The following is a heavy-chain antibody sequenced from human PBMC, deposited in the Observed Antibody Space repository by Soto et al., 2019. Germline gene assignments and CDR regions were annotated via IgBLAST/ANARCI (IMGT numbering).Heavy chain of an antibody. CDR2: INHSGST. CDR3: ARVLDWNRGIDY. V-gene: IGHV4-34*01. Sequence: SETLSVTCAVYGGSFSGYYWSWIRQPPWKGLEWIGEINHSGSTNYNPSLKSRVTISVDTSKNQFSLKLSSVTAADTAVYYRARVLDWNRGIDYLGQGTLVTVSS. J-gene: IGHJ4*02. D-gene: IGHD1-1*01. CDR1: GGSFSGYY.